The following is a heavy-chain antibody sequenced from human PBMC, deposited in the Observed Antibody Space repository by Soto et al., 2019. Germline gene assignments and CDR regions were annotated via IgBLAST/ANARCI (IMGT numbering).Heavy chain of an antibody. Sequence: QVQLVESGGGVVQPGRSLRLSCVASGFTFSSYGMHWVRQAPGKGLEWVAVIWYDGSNKYYADSVKGRFTISRDNSKNTLYLQMNSLRAEDTAVYYCARDRGRITIFGVVSPDHYYYYGMDVWGQGTTVTVSS. CDR2: IWYDGSNK. D-gene: IGHD3-3*01. V-gene: IGHV3-33*01. CDR1: GFTFSSYG. J-gene: IGHJ6*02. CDR3: ARDRGRITIFGVVSPDHYYYYGMDV.